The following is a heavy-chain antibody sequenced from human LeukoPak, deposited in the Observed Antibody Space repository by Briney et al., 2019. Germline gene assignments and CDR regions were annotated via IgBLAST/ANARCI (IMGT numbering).Heavy chain of an antibody. Sequence: PGGSLRLSCAASGFNFSVHSMNWVRQAPGEGLEWISYISRTSSNIYYADSLKGRFTISRDNAKNSLYLQMNSLRVEDTAVYYCAREPGVSYGMDVWGQGTTVTVSS. CDR3: AREPGVSYGMDV. CDR1: GFNFSVHS. J-gene: IGHJ6*02. V-gene: IGHV3-48*01. D-gene: IGHD3-3*01. CDR2: ISRTSSNI.